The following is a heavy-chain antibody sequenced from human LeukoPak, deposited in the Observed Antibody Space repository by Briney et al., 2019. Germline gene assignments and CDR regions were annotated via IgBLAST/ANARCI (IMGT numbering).Heavy chain of an antibody. CDR1: GLTFRTYA. Sequence: PGGSLRLSCTASGLTFRTYAMNWVRQAPGKGLEWLSGISGSGNGTYYADSVKGRFTISRDNSKNVVYLQMNSLTVEDAATYYCAKRTMSAFDSWGQGTLLIVSS. CDR2: ISGSGNGT. V-gene: IGHV3-23*01. J-gene: IGHJ4*02. CDR3: AKRTMSAFDS. D-gene: IGHD5-24*01.